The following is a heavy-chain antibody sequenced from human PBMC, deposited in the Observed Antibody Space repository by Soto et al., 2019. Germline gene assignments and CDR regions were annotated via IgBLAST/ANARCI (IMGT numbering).Heavy chain of an antibody. Sequence: GGSLRLSCAASGFTFGTAWTIWVRQAPGKGLEWVGHIKSKGEGETTNYAAPVKGRFSISRDDSTNTQSLQMNNLKSDDTAVYYCAKDLPTAGGGEIDYWGQGTLVTVSS. CDR3: AKDLPTAGGGEIDY. J-gene: IGHJ4*02. CDR2: IKSKGEGETT. CDR1: GFTFGTAW. V-gene: IGHV3-15*01. D-gene: IGHD2-21*01.